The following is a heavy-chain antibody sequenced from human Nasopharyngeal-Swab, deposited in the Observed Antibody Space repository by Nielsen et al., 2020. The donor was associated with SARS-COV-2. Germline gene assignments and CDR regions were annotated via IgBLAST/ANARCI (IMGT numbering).Heavy chain of an antibody. Sequence: SVQVSCKTSGGTFTNSAISWVRQAPGQGLEWMGGIVPALGLPKYDQKFRGRVTITADRSTTTSYLELSSLRSEDTAIYYCAREGGYGAYDAPDYWGQGTLVTVSS. V-gene: IGHV1-69*10. CDR2: IVPALGLP. D-gene: IGHD5-12*01. J-gene: IGHJ4*02. CDR3: AREGGYGAYDAPDY. CDR1: GGTFTNSA.